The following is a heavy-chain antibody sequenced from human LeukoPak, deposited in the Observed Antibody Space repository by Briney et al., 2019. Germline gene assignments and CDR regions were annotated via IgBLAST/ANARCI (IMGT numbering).Heavy chain of an antibody. CDR2: ISADNGNT. CDR3: ARELGYCSSTSCYASLDY. V-gene: IGHV1-18*01. D-gene: IGHD2-2*01. Sequence: GASVKVSCKASGYTFTSYGISWVRQAPGQGLEWMGWISADNGNTNYAQKLQGRVTMTTDTSTSTAYMELRSLRSDDTAVYYCARELGYCSSTSCYASLDYWGQGTLVTVSS. J-gene: IGHJ4*02. CDR1: GYTFTSYG.